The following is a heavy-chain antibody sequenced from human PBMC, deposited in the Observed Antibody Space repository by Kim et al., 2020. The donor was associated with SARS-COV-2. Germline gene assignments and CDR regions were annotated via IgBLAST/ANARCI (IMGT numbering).Heavy chain of an antibody. J-gene: IGHJ6*02. CDR2: TYYRSKWYN. D-gene: IGHD6-13*01. V-gene: IGHV6-1*01. Sequence: SQTLSLTCAISGDSVSSNSAAWNWIRQSPSRGLEWLGRTYYRSKWYNDYAVSVKSRITINPDTSKNQFSLQLNSVTPEDTAVYYCAREPGEQQLVLGYYYYGMDVWGQGTTVTVSS. CDR3: AREPGEQQLVLGYYYYGMDV. CDR1: GDSVSSNSAA.